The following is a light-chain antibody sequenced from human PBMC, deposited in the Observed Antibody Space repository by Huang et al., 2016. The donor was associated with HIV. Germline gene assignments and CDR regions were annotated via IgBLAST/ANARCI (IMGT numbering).Light chain of an antibody. CDR3: QQYDNLPRFT. V-gene: IGKV1-33*01. CDR2: DAS. Sequence: DIQMTQSPSSLSASVGDRVTITCQASQDISNYLNWYQQKPGKAPKRLIYDASKLETGVSSRFSGSGSGTDFTFTISSLQPEDIATYYCQQYDNLPRFTFGPGTKVDIK. J-gene: IGKJ3*01. CDR1: QDISNY.